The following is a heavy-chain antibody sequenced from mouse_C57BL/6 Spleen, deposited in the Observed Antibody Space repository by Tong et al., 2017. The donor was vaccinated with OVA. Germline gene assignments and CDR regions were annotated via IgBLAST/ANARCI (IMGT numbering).Heavy chain of an antibody. Sequence: EVQLQESGPGMVKPSQSLSLTCTVTGYSITSGYDWHWIRHFPGNKLEWMGYISYSGSTNYNPSLKSRISITHDTSKNHFFLKLNSVTTEDTATYYCARAGKSYAMDYWGQGTSVTVSS. V-gene: IGHV3-1*01. CDR3: ARAGKSYAMDY. CDR1: GYSITSGYD. J-gene: IGHJ4*01. CDR2: ISYSGST.